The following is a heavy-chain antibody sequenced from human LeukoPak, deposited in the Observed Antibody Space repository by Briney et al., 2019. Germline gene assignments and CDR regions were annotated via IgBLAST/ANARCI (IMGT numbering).Heavy chain of an antibody. CDR1: GGSISSGGYY. CDR2: IYYSGST. J-gene: IGHJ4*02. CDR3: ARIPYSSGLNFDY. V-gene: IGHV4-31*03. D-gene: IGHD6-19*01. Sequence: PSQTLSLTCTVSGGSISSGGYYWSWIRQHPGKGLEWIVYIYYSGSTYYNPSRKSRVTISVDTSKNQFSLKLSSVTAADTAVYYCARIPYSSGLNFDYWGQGTLVTVSS.